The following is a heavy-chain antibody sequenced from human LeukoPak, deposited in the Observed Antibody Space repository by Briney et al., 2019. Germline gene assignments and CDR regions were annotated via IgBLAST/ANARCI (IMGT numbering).Heavy chain of an antibody. J-gene: IGHJ4*02. Sequence: SETLSPTCTVSGGSISSYYWSWIRQPAGKGLEWIGRIYTSGSTNYNPSLKSRVTMSVDTSKNQFSLKLSSVTAADTAVYYCARIMDTAMVSIFDYWGQGTLVTVSS. CDR3: ARIMDTAMVSIFDY. V-gene: IGHV4-4*07. CDR2: IYTSGST. D-gene: IGHD5-18*01. CDR1: GGSISSYY.